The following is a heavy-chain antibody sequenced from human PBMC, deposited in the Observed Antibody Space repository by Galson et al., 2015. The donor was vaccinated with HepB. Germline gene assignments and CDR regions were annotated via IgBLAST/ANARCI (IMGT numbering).Heavy chain of an antibody. D-gene: IGHD2-8*02. J-gene: IGHJ6*02. V-gene: IGHV6-1*01. Sequence: CAISGDSVSSRSSAWNRIRQSPSRGLEWLGRTYYRSKWYNDYAVSVKSRITINPDTSDNQFSLQLNSVTPEDTAVYYCARDPAWSGYGMDVWGQGTTVIVSS. CDR3: ARDPAWSGYGMDV. CDR2: TYYRSKWYN. CDR1: GDSVSSRSSA.